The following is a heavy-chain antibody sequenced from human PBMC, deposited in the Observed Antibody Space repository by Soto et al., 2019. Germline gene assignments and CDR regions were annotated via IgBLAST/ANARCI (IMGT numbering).Heavy chain of an antibody. CDR2: IYPGDSYT. CDR1: GYSFTSYW. CDR3: AIFGYDFPEKFPLEIDY. D-gene: IGHD5-12*01. V-gene: IGHV5-51*01. Sequence: PGESLKISCKGSGYSFTSYWIGLVRQMPGKGLEWMGIIYPGDSYTRYSPSFQGQVTISADKSISTAYLQWSSLKASDTAMYYCAIFGYDFPEKFPLEIDYWPQGTLVTVPS. J-gene: IGHJ4*02.